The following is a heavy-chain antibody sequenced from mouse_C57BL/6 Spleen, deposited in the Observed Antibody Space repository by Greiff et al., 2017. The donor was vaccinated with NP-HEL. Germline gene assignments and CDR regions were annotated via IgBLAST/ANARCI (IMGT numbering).Heavy chain of an antibody. V-gene: IGHV1-50*01. CDR1: GYTFTSYW. J-gene: IGHJ2*01. CDR3: ARKDYGNSDY. CDR2: IDPSDSYT. D-gene: IGHD2-1*01. Sequence: VQLQQSGAELVKPGASVKLSCKASGYTFTSYWMQWVKQRPGQGLEWIGEIDPSDSYTNYNQKFKGKATLTVDTSSSTAYMQLSSLTSEDSAVYYCARKDYGNSDYWGQGTTLTVSS.